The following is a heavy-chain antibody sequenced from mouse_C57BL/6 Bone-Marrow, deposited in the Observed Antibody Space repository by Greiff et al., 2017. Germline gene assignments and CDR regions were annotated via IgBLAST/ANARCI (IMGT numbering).Heavy chain of an antibody. Sequence: VQLQQSGAELARPGASVKLSCKASGYTFTSYGISWVKQRTGQGLEWIGEIYPRSGNTYYNEKFKGKATLTADTSSSTAYMELRSLTSEDSAVYFCAREGVLLRYYYAMDYWGQGTSVTVSS. D-gene: IGHD1-1*01. J-gene: IGHJ4*01. V-gene: IGHV1-81*01. CDR2: IYPRSGNT. CDR1: GYTFTSYG. CDR3: AREGVLLRYYYAMDY.